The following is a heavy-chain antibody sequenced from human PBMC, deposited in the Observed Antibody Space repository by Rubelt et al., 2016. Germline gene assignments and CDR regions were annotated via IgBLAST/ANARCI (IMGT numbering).Heavy chain of an antibody. CDR1: GGSISSSNW. D-gene: IGHD2-15*01. CDR3: VRYCSGGSVTYGMDV. CDR2: IYHSGST. V-gene: IGHV4-4*02. Sequence: QVQLQESGPGLVKPSGTLSLTCAVSGGSISSSNWWIWVRQPPGKGLEWMGEIYHSGSTNYNPSLKSGFTISVDKSKNQFSLKLGYVTAADTAVYYCVRYCSGGSVTYGMDVWGQGSTVTVSS. J-gene: IGHJ6*02.